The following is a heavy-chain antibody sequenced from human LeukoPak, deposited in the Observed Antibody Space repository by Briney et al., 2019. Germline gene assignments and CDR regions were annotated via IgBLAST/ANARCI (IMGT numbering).Heavy chain of an antibody. D-gene: IGHD3-9*01. CDR3: ARGPLNYYEILTGYNMGYYFDY. CDR1: GGSVSGYY. J-gene: IGHJ4*02. V-gene: IGHV4-59*02. Sequence: SETLSLTCTVSGGSVSGYYWSWIRQPPGKGLEYIGYISYTGSTNYNPSTKSRVTISVDTSENQFSLKLSSVTGADTAVYYCARGPLNYYEILTGYNMGYYFDYWGQGTLVTVSS. CDR2: ISYTGST.